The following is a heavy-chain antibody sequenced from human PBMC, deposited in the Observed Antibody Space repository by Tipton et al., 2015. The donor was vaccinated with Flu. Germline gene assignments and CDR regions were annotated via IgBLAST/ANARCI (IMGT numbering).Heavy chain of an antibody. D-gene: IGHD3-10*02. V-gene: IGHV4-38-2*01. CDR2: IYHSGST. CDR3: ARHTGDSVRGVIDY. J-gene: IGHJ4*02. CDR1: GYSISSCYY. Sequence: TLSLTCAVSGYSISSCYYWGWVRQPPGKGLEWIGTIYHSGSTYYNPSLKSRLTMTVDTSKNQYSQKLSSVTAADTAVYYCARHTGDSVRGVIDYWGQGTMVTVSS.